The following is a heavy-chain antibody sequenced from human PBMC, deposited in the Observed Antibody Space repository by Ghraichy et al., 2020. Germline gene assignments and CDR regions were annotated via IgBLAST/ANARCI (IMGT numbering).Heavy chain of an antibody. CDR1: GFTFSSYW. V-gene: IGHV3-7*03. D-gene: IGHD3-10*01. CDR3: ARDLETYYYGSGSYYSRHYFDY. CDR2: IKQDGSEK. J-gene: IGHJ4*02. Sequence: GESLNISCAASGFTFSSYWMSWVRQAPGKGLEWVANIKQDGSEKYYVDSVKGRFTISRDNANNSLYLQMNSLRAEDTAAYYCARDLETYYYGSGSYYSRHYFDYWGQGTLVTGSS.